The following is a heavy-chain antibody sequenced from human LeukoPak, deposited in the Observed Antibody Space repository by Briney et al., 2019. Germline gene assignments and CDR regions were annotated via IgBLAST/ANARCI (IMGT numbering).Heavy chain of an antibody. J-gene: IGHJ4*02. CDR2: IKQGGSEK. Sequence: GGSLRLSCAASGFTFSSYWMSWVRESTGKGLEWVANIKQGGSEKYYVDCVKGRFTISRDNAKNSLYLQMNSLRAEDTAVYYCARPRGYCSGGSCRYYFDYWGQGTLVTVSS. D-gene: IGHD2-15*01. CDR1: GFTFSSYW. CDR3: ARPRGYCSGGSCRYYFDY. V-gene: IGHV3-7*01.